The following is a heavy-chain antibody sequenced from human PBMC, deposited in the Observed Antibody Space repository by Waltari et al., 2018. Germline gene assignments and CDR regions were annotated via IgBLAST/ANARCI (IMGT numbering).Heavy chain of an antibody. Sequence: QVQLVQSGAEVKKPGASVKVSCKASGYTFTSYAMHWVRQAPGQRLEWMGWINAGNGNTKYSQKFQGRVTITADKSTSTAYMELSSLRSEDTAVYYCASGGIHFEAFDIWGQGTMVTVSS. CDR3: ASGGIHFEAFDI. CDR2: INAGNGNT. CDR1: GYTFTSYA. V-gene: IGHV1-3*01. J-gene: IGHJ3*02. D-gene: IGHD1-26*01.